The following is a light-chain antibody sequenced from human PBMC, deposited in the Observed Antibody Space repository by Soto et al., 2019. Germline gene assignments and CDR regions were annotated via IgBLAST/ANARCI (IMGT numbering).Light chain of an antibody. CDR2: DVS. J-gene: IGLJ1*01. CDR1: SSDVGGYNY. Sequence: NSSDVGGYNYVSWYQQHPGKAPKLMIYDVSNRPSGVSNRFSGSKSGNTASLTISGLQAEDEADYYCSSYTSSSTPYVFGTVTKVTVL. V-gene: IGLV2-14*04. CDR3: SSYTSSSTPYV.